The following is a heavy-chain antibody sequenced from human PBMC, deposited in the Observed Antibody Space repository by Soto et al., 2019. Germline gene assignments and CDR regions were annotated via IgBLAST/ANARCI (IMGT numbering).Heavy chain of an antibody. CDR2: INLDGSST. J-gene: IGHJ4*02. D-gene: IGHD5-12*01. Sequence: GGPLRLSCAAAWVNLSNLWRHRVRQTPGKGLVWVSRINLDGSSTTYADSVEGRFTISRDNAKNTLYLQMNSLRAEDTAVYSCARTRGYSGYDFDYWGQGALVTVSS. CDR3: ARTRGYSGYDFDY. CDR1: WVNLSNLW. V-gene: IGHV3-74*01.